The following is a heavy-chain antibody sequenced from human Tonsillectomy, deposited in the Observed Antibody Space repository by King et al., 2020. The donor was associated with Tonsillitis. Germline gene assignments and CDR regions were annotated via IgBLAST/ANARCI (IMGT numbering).Heavy chain of an antibody. Sequence: VQLVESGGGLVQPGGSLRLSCAASGFTFNNYAMSWVRQAPGKGLEWVSAISSGGYRTYSADSVKGRFSISRDNSKNTLFLQMNSLRAEDTAVYYCAQEVVADTTPFMDVWGKGTTVTVSS. J-gene: IGHJ6*03. D-gene: IGHD2-15*01. CDR1: GFTFNNYA. V-gene: IGHV3-23*04. CDR2: ISSGGYRT. CDR3: AQEVVADTTPFMDV.